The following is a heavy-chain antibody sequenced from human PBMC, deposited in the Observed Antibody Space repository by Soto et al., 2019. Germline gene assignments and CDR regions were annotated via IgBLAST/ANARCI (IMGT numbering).Heavy chain of an antibody. J-gene: IGHJ6*02. CDR3: AFGYCSSTSCYFDYYYGMDV. CDR2: INAGNGNT. V-gene: IGHV1-3*01. D-gene: IGHD2-2*01. Sequence: QVQLVQSGAEVKKPGASVKVSCKASGYTFTSYAMHWVRQAPGQRLEWMGWINAGNGNTKYSQKFQGRVTITRDTSASPAYMELSSLRSEDTAVYYCAFGYCSSTSCYFDYYYGMDVWGQGTTVTVSS. CDR1: GYTFTSYA.